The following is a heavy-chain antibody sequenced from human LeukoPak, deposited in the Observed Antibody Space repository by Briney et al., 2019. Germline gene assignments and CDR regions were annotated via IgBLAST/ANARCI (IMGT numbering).Heavy chain of an antibody. V-gene: IGHV4-39*01. CDR1: GVSISTNNYC. CDR2: VYNSGST. D-gene: IGHD6-19*01. Sequence: SETLSLTCTVSGVSISTNNYCWGWISQPPGKGLEWIGSVYNSGSTNYNPSLRSRVTISVDRSKNQFSLKLSSVTAADTAVYYCVRPHIIVAVAGPTWFDPWGQGTLVNVSS. CDR3: VRPHIIVAVAGPTWFDP. J-gene: IGHJ5*02.